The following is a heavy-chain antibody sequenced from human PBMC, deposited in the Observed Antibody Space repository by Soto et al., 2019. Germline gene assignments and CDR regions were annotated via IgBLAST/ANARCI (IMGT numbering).Heavy chain of an antibody. V-gene: IGHV4-59*01. CDR3: ARVSKQWLGGYYYGMDV. D-gene: IGHD6-19*01. CDR1: GGSISNYY. CDR2: VYYSGST. J-gene: IGHJ6*02. Sequence: SETLSLTCTVSGGSISNYYWSWIRQPPGKGLEWIGYVYYSGSTIYNPSLKSRVTISVDTPKNQFSLKLSSVTAADTAVYYCARVSKQWLGGYYYGMDVWGQGTTVTVSS.